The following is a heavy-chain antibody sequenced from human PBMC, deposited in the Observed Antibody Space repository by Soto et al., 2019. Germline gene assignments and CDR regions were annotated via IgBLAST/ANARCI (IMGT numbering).Heavy chain of an antibody. J-gene: IGHJ6*02. CDR2: IYHSGST. Sequence: QVQLQESGPGLVKPSGTLSLTCAVSSGSISSAHWWNWVRQPPGKGLEWIGEIYHSGSTHYKPSLKSRVTVSVDKSMNQFSLKLTSVTAADTAVYYCATNSYYSLGVWGQGTTVTVSS. CDR1: SGSISSAHW. CDR3: ATNSYYSLGV. V-gene: IGHV4-4*02.